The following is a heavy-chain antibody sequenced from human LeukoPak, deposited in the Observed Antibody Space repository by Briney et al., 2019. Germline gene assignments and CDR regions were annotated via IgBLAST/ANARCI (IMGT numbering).Heavy chain of an antibody. Sequence: GGSLRLSCAASGLTFSNAWMSWVRQAPGKGLEWVGRIKRKSDGGTTDYAAPVKGRFTISRDDSKNTLYLQMNSLKSEDTAVYYCAKDYFATPYDIPFDPWGQGTLVTVSS. CDR2: IKRKSDGGTT. D-gene: IGHD3-9*01. J-gene: IGHJ5*02. V-gene: IGHV3-15*01. CDR1: GLTFSNAW. CDR3: AKDYFATPYDIPFDP.